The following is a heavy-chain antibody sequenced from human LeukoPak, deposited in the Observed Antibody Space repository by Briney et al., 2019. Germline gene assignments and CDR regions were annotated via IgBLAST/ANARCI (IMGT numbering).Heavy chain of an antibody. CDR2: IYYSGGT. CDR3: AGIGHEDYYFDY. V-gene: IGHV4-59*01. CDR1: GGSISSYY. J-gene: IGHJ4*02. Sequence: SETLSLTCTVSGGSISSYYWSWIRQPPGKGLEWIGYIYYSGGTNYNPSLKSRVTISVDTSKNQFSLKLSSVTAADTAVYYCAGIGHEDYYFDYWGQGTLVTVSS.